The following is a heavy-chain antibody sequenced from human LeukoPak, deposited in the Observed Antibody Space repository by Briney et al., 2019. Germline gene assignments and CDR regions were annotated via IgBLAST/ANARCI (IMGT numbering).Heavy chain of an antibody. CDR1: GFTFSSYW. CDR3: AKDGTPYYYDSSGYYGNWFDP. J-gene: IGHJ5*02. CDR2: INQDGTEK. D-gene: IGHD3-22*01. Sequence: GGSLRLSCAASGFTFSSYWMNWVRQAPGKGLEWVANINQDGTEKFYVDSVKGRFTISRDNSKNTLYLQMNSLRAEDTAVYYCAKDGTPYYYDSSGYYGNWFDPWGQGTLVTVSS. V-gene: IGHV3-7*03.